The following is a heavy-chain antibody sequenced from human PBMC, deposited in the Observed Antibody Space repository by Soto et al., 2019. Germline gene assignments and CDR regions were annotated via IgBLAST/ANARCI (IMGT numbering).Heavy chain of an antibody. CDR1: GGTFSSYA. CDR3: ARSQGSSTSLEIYYYYYGTDV. Sequence: SVKVSCKASGGTFSSYAISWVRQAPGQGLEWMGGIIPIFDTTNYAQRFQGRVTITADESTSTAYMKLSSLRSEDTAVYYCARSQGSSTSLEIYYYYYGTDVWGQGTTVTVSS. CDR2: IIPIFDTT. D-gene: IGHD2-2*01. V-gene: IGHV1-69*13. J-gene: IGHJ6*02.